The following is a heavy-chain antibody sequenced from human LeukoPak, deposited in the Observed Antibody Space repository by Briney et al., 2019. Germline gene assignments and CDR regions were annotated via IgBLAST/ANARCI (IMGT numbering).Heavy chain of an antibody. D-gene: IGHD3-3*01. CDR3: AIAVRFDAFDI. Sequence: SSETLSLTRAVSGGSISSSSHYWGWIRQPPGKGLEWVGRIYYSGSPYYNPSLKSRVTISVDTSKTQFSLTLSSVTAADTALYYCAIAVRFDAFDICGQGTTVTASS. CDR2: IYYSGSP. V-gene: IGHV4-39*01. CDR1: GGSISSSSHY. J-gene: IGHJ3*02.